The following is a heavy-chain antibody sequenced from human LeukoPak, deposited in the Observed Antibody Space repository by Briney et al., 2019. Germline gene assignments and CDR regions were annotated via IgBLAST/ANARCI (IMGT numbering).Heavy chain of an antibody. D-gene: IGHD3-3*01. CDR1: GFTFDDYA. CDR2: ISRNSGSI. CDR3: AKGAVHTNYDFWSGYYRPRLGFDY. V-gene: IGHV3-9*01. Sequence: GRSLRLSCAASGFTFDDYAMHWVRQAPGKGLEWVSGISRNSGSIGYADSVEGRFTISRDNAKNSLYLQMNSLRAEDAALYYCAKGAVHTNYDFWSGYYRPRLGFDYWGQGTLVTVSS. J-gene: IGHJ4*02.